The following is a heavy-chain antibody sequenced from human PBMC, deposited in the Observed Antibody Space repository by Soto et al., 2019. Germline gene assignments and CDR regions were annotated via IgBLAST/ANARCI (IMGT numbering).Heavy chain of an antibody. J-gene: IGHJ5*02. CDR1: GYTFTSYG. CDR2: SSGYNGNT. D-gene: IGHD2-21*02. Sequence: AASVKLSCKDSGYTFTSYGISWVRQAPGQGLEWMGWSSGYNGNTNYAQKLQGRVTMTTDTSTSTAYMELRSLRSDDTAVYYCARDKGAYCGGDCYSTWFDPWGQGTLVTVSS. V-gene: IGHV1-18*01. CDR3: ARDKGAYCGGDCYSTWFDP.